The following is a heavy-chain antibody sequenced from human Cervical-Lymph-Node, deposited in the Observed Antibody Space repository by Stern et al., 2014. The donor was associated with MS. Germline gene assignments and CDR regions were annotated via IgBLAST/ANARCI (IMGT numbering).Heavy chain of an antibody. D-gene: IGHD3-22*01. V-gene: IGHV1-69*18. Sequence: QVQLVQSGAEVKKPGSSVKVSCKASGGTFSSTYSIIWVRQAPGQGLEWMGRTIPMIGSSRYAQRFQGRVTMTADESTGTAYMELSSLRFDDTGVYFCAGAGGVNYYDKSGYPYWGQGTLVTVSS. CDR2: TIPMIGSS. J-gene: IGHJ4*02. CDR1: GGTFSSTYS. CDR3: AGAGGVNYYDKSGYPY.